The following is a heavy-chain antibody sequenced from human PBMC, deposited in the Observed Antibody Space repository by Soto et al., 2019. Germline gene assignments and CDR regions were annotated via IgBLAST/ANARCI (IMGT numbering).Heavy chain of an antibody. J-gene: IGHJ4*02. CDR2: ISSGGRTR. CDR1: GFTFRNYE. CDR3: AKNRELYYDGSRAHDS. V-gene: IGHV3-48*03. D-gene: IGHD3-16*01. Sequence: GSLRLSCAASGFTFRNYEMNWVRQAPGKGLEWVSYISSGGRTRYYADSVKGRFTISRGNAKNSLYLQMNSLRDEDAAIYYCAKNRELYYDGSRAHDSWGQGTLVTVSS.